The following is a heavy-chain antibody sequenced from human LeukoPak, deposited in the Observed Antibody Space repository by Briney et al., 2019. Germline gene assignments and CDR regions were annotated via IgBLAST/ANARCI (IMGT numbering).Heavy chain of an antibody. V-gene: IGHV1-2*02. CDR1: GYTFTGYY. J-gene: IGHJ6*02. CDR3: ARAPTYYYGSGSYYYGMDV. CDR2: IHPNSGGT. D-gene: IGHD3-10*01. Sequence: ASVKVSCKASGYTFTGYYMHWMRQAPGQGLEWMGWIHPNSGGTNYAQKFQGRVTMTRDTSISTAYMELSRLRSDDTAVYYCARAPTYYYGSGSYYYGMDVWGQGTTVTVSS.